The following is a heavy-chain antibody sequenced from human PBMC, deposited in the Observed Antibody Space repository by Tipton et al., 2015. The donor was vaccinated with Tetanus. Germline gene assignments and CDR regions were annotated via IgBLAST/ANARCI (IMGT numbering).Heavy chain of an antibody. CDR2: IFYSGNT. J-gene: IGHJ6*02. D-gene: IGHD4-17*01. CDR1: GGSISTYY. Sequence: TLSLTCTVSGGSISTYYWSWIRQPPGKGLEWIGYIFYSGNTNYNPSLKTRVTISVDTSKNQFSLKLSSVTAADTAVYYCARDRGPTTGGGIGMDVWGQGTTVTVSS. CDR3: ARDRGPTTGGGIGMDV. V-gene: IGHV4-59*01.